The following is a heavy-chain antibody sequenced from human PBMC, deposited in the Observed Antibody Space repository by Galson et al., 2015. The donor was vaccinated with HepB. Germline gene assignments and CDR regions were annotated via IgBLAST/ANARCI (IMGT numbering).Heavy chain of an antibody. J-gene: IGHJ4*02. V-gene: IGHV1-2*02. D-gene: IGHD2-15*01. CDR1: GYTFTGYY. CDR2: INPNSGGT. Sequence: SVKVSCKASGYTFTGYYMHWVRQAPGQGLEWMGWINPNSGGTNYAQKFQGRVTMTRDTSISTAYMELSRLRSDDTAVYYCALLPAGYCSGGSCYPDYYDSSGPRYYWGQGTLVTVSS. CDR3: ALLPAGYCSGGSCYPDYYDSSGPRYY.